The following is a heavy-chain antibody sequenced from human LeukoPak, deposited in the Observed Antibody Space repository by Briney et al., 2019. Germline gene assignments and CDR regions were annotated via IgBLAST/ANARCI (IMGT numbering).Heavy chain of an antibody. CDR3: ARDHRGSGSRYYYYYMDV. Sequence: GGSHRLSCAASGFSFSDAWMHWVRQAPGKGLVWVSRINSDGSSTSYADSVKGRFTISRDNAKNTLYLQMNSLRAEDTAVYYCARDHRGSGSRYYYYYMDVWGKGTTVTISS. D-gene: IGHD3-10*01. V-gene: IGHV3-74*01. CDR2: INSDGSST. J-gene: IGHJ6*03. CDR1: GFSFSDAW.